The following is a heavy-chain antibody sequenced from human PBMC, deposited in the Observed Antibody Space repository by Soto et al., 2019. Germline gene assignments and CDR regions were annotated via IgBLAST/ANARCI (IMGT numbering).Heavy chain of an antibody. V-gene: IGHV3-48*02. CDR2: ISSSSSTI. CDR1: GFTFSSYS. CDR3: AREGYNGYDGSDY. Sequence: EVQLVDSGGGLVQPGGSLRLSCAASGFTFSSYSMNWVRQAPGKGLEWVSYISSSSSTIYYADSVKGRFTISRDNAKNSLSLQMYSLRYEDTAVYYCAREGYNGYDGSDYWGQGTLVTVSS. J-gene: IGHJ4*02. D-gene: IGHD5-12*01.